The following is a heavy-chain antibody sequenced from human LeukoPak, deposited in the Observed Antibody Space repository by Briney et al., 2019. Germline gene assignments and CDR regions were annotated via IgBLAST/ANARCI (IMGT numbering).Heavy chain of an antibody. J-gene: IGHJ4*02. CDR2: ISSSGDST. D-gene: IGHD2-8*02. CDR3: AKGSPWYYFDC. CDR1: GFTFSSYA. V-gene: IGHV3-23*01. Sequence: GGCLRLSCAASGFTFSSYAMSWVRPAPGKGLEWVSTISSSGDSTYYADSVNGRFTISTDNSKNTLNLQMNSLRAEDTAIYYCAKGSPWYYFDCWGQGTLVTVSS.